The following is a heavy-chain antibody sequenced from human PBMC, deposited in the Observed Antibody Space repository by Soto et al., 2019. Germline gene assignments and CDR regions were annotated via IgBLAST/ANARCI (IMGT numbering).Heavy chain of an antibody. Sequence: QVALQQWGAGLLKPSQTLSLTCAVYGESFNDYFWTWIRQSPGGGMEWLAEVHHTGTSYYNPSLKSRLAVSFDTSRNQFSLNLTSLTAADTATYYCARRKDSSRYFYGMDVWGQGTTVVVSS. CDR1: GESFNDYF. D-gene: IGHD6-13*01. CDR3: ARRKDSSRYFYGMDV. V-gene: IGHV4-34*02. J-gene: IGHJ6*02. CDR2: VHHTGTS.